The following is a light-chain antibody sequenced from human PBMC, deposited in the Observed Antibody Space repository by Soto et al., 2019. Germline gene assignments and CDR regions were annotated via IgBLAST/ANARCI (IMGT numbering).Light chain of an antibody. Sequence: DIVLTQTPLSLVVTLGQPASISCKYSQSLAFRDGNIYLNWLQQRPGQPPRLLFYKTSNRFSGVPDRFRGSGAGTEFTLKVSKVEAEDVGVYYCAEAALLPHAFGEGTKVEIK. V-gene: IGKV2-24*01. J-gene: IGKJ1*01. CDR2: KTS. CDR1: QSLAFRDGNIY. CDR3: AEAALLPHA.